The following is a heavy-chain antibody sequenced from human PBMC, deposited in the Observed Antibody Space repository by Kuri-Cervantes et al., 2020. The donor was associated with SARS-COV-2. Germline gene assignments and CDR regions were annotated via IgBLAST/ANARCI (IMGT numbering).Heavy chain of an antibody. Sequence: GGSLRLSCAASGFTFSSYEMNWVRQAPGKGLEWVSSISSSSSYIYYADSVKGRFTISRDNAKNSLYLQMNSLRAEDTAVYYCATVSDYYDSSGYFLDFDYWGQGTLVTVSS. CDR2: ISSSSSYI. V-gene: IGHV3-21*01. CDR1: GFTFSSYE. CDR3: ATVSDYYDSSGYFLDFDY. D-gene: IGHD3-22*01. J-gene: IGHJ4*02.